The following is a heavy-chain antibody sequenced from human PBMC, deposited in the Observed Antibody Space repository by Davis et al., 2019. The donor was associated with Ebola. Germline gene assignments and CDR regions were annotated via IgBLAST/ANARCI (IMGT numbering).Heavy chain of an antibody. CDR1: GYTFTSYY. Sequence: AASVKVSCKASGYTFTSYYMHWVRQAPGQGLEWMGIINPSGGSTSYAQKFQGRVTITRDTSASTVNMELSSLTSEDTALYFCARESAEDALDIWGQGTLVTVSS. V-gene: IGHV1-46*01. CDR2: INPSGGST. CDR3: ARESAEDALDI. J-gene: IGHJ3*02.